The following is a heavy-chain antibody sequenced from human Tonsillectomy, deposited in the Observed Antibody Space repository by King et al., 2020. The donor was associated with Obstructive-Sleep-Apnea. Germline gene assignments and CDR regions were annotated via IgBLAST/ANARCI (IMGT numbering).Heavy chain of an antibody. D-gene: IGHD3-22*01. V-gene: IGHV4-38-2*02. CDR2: IHHSGST. J-gene: IGHJ6*02. CDR3: ARDRDVYYYDTSGAKYGMDV. CDR1: GYSISGGYY. Sequence: VQLQESGPGLLKPSETLSLTCTVSGYSISGGYYWGWIRQPPGKGLEWIGRIHHSGSTNYKPSLKSRVTISIDTSKNQFSLRLSSVTAADTAVYYCARDRDVYYYDTSGAKYGMDVWGQGTTVTVSS.